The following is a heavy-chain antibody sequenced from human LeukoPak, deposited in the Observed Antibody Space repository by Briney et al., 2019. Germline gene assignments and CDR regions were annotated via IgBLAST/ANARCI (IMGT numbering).Heavy chain of an antibody. V-gene: IGHV3-48*03. CDR3: ARAGGNFDY. CDR1: GFTFSSYE. J-gene: IGHJ4*01. CDR2: ISSSGSTI. Sequence: PGGSLRLSCAASGFTFSSYEMNWVRQAPGKGLEWGSYISSSGSTIYYADSVKGRFTISRDNAKNSLYLQMNSLRAEDTADYYSARAGGNFDYWGHGTLGTVS.